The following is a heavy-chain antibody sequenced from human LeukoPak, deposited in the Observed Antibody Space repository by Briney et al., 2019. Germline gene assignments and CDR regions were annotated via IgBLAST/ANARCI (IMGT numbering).Heavy chain of an antibody. CDR1: GGTFTSYN. V-gene: IGHV1-8*03. Sequence: GASVKVSCKASGGTFTSYNVNWVRQATGQGFEWIGWMNPNSGDTGYARKFRDRVTFTRDTSIGTAYIDVHSLRSEDTAVYYCARGAYDSGDYTSFDYWGQGTLVTVSS. CDR3: ARGAYDSGDYTSFDY. CDR2: MNPNSGDT. J-gene: IGHJ4*01. D-gene: IGHD3-3*01.